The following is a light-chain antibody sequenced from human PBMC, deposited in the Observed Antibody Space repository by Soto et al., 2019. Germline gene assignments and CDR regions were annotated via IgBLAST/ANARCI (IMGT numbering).Light chain of an antibody. CDR1: QCVSSY. Sequence: EIVLTQSPATLSLSPGEIATLSCRASQCVSSYLAWYQQKPGQAPRLLIYDASNRATGIPARFSGSGSGTDFTLTISSLEPEDFAVYYCQQRTNWPPSITFGQGTRLEIK. V-gene: IGKV3-11*01. CDR3: QQRTNWPPSIT. CDR2: DAS. J-gene: IGKJ5*01.